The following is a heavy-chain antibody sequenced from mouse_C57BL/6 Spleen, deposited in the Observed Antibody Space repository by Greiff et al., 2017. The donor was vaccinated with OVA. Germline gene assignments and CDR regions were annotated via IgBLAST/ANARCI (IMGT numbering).Heavy chain of an antibody. J-gene: IGHJ2*01. CDR2: IYPGDGDT. V-gene: IGHV1-82*01. CDR3: ARGPITTVVGYYFDY. CDR1: GYAFSSSW. D-gene: IGHD1-1*01. Sequence: QLQQSGPELVKPGASVKISCKASGYAFSSSWMNWVKQRPGKGLEWIGRIYPGDGDTNYNGKFKGKATLTADKSSSTAYMQLSSLTSEDSAVYFCARGPITTVVGYYFDYWGQGTTLTVSS.